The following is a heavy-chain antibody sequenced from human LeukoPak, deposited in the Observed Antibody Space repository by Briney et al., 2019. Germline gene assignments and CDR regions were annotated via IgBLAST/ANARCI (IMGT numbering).Heavy chain of an antibody. CDR1: GGPISSGDYY. CDR3: ARDRGDYGDLPSYYYGLDV. D-gene: IGHD4-17*01. V-gene: IGHV4-61*02. J-gene: IGHJ6*02. Sequence: SQTLSLTCTVSGGPISSGDYYRSWIRQPAGKGLEWIGRIYPSGGTKYNPSLKSRVTMSIDTSKSQFSLKVTSVTAADTAVYYCARDRGDYGDLPSYYYGLDVWGQGTTVTVSS. CDR2: IYPSGGT.